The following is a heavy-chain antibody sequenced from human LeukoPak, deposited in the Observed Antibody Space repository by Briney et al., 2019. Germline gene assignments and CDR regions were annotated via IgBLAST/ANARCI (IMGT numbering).Heavy chain of an antibody. D-gene: IGHD4-23*01. V-gene: IGHV4-59*01. CDR2: IYYSGST. Sequence: SGTLSLTCTVSGGPISSYYWSWIRQPPGKGLEWIGYIYYSGSTNYNPSLKSRVTISVDTSKNQFSLKLSSVTAADTAVYYCARDTRVVTPPYYYYYGMDVWGQGTTVTVSS. J-gene: IGHJ6*02. CDR1: GGPISSYY. CDR3: ARDTRVVTPPYYYYYGMDV.